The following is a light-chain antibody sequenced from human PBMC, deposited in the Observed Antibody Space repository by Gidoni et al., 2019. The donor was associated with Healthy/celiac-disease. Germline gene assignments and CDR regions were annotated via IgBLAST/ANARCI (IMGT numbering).Light chain of an antibody. J-gene: IGKJ2*01. Sequence: IQMTQSPSSLSASVGDRVTITCRASQSISSYLNWYQQKPGKAPKLLIYAASSLQSGVPSRFSGSGSGTDFTLTISSLQPEDFATYYCQQSYSTPDTFXXXTKLEIK. CDR3: QQSYSTPDT. V-gene: IGKV1-39*01. CDR2: AAS. CDR1: QSISSY.